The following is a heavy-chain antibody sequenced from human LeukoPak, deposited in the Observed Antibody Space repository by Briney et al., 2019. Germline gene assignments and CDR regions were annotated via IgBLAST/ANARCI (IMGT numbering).Heavy chain of an antibody. Sequence: ASVKVSCKASGYTFTSYDINWVRQATGQGLEWMGWMNPNSGNTGYAQKFQGRVTMTRNTSISTAYMELSSLRSEDTAVYYCARATPWELDFDYWGQGTLVTVSS. CDR1: GYTFTSYD. V-gene: IGHV1-8*01. D-gene: IGHD1-26*01. CDR3: ARATPWELDFDY. J-gene: IGHJ4*02. CDR2: MNPNSGNT.